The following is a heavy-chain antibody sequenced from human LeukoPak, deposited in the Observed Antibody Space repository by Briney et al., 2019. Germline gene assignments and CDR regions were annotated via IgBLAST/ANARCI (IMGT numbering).Heavy chain of an antibody. D-gene: IGHD3-9*01. CDR1: GYTFTSYG. Sequence: GASVKVSCKASGYTFTSYGVTWVRQAPGQGLEWMGWISAYNGNTNFAQKLQGRVTMTTDTSTSTAYMELRSLRSDDTAVYYCARYDILTGYYNREFDYWGQGTLVTVSS. J-gene: IGHJ4*02. CDR3: ARYDILTGYYNREFDY. V-gene: IGHV1-18*01. CDR2: ISAYNGNT.